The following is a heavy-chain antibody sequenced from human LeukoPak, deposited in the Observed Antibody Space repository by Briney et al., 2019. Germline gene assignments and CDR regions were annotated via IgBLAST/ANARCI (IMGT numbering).Heavy chain of an antibody. CDR2: INYSGST. Sequence: NPSETLSLTCTVYVGSFSGYYWSWIRQPPGKGLEWIGEINYSGSTNYNPSLKSRVTISVDTSKNQFSLKLRSVTAADTAVYYCARDYDSSGYYYLHAFDIWGQGTMVTVSS. J-gene: IGHJ3*02. CDR3: ARDYDSSGYYYLHAFDI. CDR1: VGSFSGYY. D-gene: IGHD3-22*01. V-gene: IGHV4-34*01.